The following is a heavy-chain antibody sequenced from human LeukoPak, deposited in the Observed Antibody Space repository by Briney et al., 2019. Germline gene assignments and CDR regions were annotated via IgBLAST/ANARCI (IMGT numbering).Heavy chain of an antibody. V-gene: IGHV1-2*04. J-gene: IGHJ3*01. CDR2: INPNSGGT. CDR3: ARADDYADYGSPRSLDL. Sequence: ASVKVSCKASGYTFTGYYIHWVRQAPGQGLEWMGWINPNSGGTNYAQKFQDWVTMTRDTSISTAYMEMSRLRFDDTAVYYCARADDYADYGSPRSLDLWGQGTMVTVSS. D-gene: IGHD4-17*01. CDR1: GYTFTGYY.